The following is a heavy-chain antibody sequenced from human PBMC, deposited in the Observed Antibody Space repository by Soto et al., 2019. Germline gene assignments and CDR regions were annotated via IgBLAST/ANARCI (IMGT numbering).Heavy chain of an antibody. J-gene: IGHJ4*02. CDR3: THSTDTSMALDY. CDR2: IYWDDDK. D-gene: IGHD5-18*01. Sequence: ESGPTLVNPTQTLTLTCTFSGFSLSTNGVGVGWVRQPPGKALEWLALIYWDDDKRYRASLKSRLTITKDTSKNQVVLTMTNMDPVDTATYYCTHSTDTSMALDYWGQGTPVTVSS. V-gene: IGHV2-5*02. CDR1: GFSLSTNGVG.